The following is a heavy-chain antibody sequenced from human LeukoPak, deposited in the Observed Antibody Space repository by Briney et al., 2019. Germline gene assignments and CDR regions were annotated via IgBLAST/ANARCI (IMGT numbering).Heavy chain of an antibody. CDR1: GGSISSYY. CDR2: IYYSGST. D-gene: IGHD1-26*01. J-gene: IGHJ4*02. CDR3: ARGRRRLVGATPIPPSNFDY. Sequence: KTSETLSLTCTVSGGSISSYYWSWIRQPPGKGLEWIGYIYYSGSTNYNPSLKSRVTISVDTSKNQFSLKLSSVTAADTAVYYCARGRRRLVGATPIPPSNFDYWGQGTLVTVSS. V-gene: IGHV4-59*12.